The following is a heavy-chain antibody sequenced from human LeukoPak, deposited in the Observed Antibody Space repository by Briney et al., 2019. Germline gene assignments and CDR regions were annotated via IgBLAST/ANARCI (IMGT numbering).Heavy chain of an antibody. J-gene: IGHJ5*02. V-gene: IGHV3-23*01. CDR2: ISGSGSST. Sequence: PGGSLRLSCAASGFTFSSYAMNWVRQAPGKGLEWVSAISGSGSSTYYAVSVKGRFTISRDNSKNTLYLQMNSLRAEDTAVYYCARSSLVVAAMSYNWFDPWGQGTLVTVSS. CDR3: ARSSLVVAAMSYNWFDP. CDR1: GFTFSSYA. D-gene: IGHD2-15*01.